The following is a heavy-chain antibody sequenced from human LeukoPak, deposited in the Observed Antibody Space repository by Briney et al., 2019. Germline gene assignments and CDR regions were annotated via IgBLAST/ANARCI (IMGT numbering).Heavy chain of an antibody. Sequence: SVKVSCKSSGGTFNNFVITWVRQAPGQGLEWMGGIIPMFDATNYAQKFQGRVTFTADKSASTAYMELNSLRSEDTAVYYCARALPGCSSTSCYGERVYYFDYWGQGTLVTVSS. J-gene: IGHJ4*02. V-gene: IGHV1-69*06. CDR3: ARALPGCSSTSCYGERVYYFDY. CDR1: GGTFNNFV. D-gene: IGHD2-2*01. CDR2: IIPMFDAT.